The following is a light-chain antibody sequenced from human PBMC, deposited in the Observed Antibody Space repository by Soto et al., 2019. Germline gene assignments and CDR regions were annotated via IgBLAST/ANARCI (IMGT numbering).Light chain of an antibody. CDR2: SNN. Sequence: QSVLTQPPSVSGAPGQTVTISCTGTSSNVGAGYDIHWYHQVPGTAPKLLIYSNNNRPLGVPDRFSGSKSGTSASLAITGLQTDDEADYYCQSYDSSLNSGVFGGGTKVTVL. CDR1: SSNVGAGYD. CDR3: QSYDSSLNSGV. J-gene: IGLJ3*02. V-gene: IGLV1-40*01.